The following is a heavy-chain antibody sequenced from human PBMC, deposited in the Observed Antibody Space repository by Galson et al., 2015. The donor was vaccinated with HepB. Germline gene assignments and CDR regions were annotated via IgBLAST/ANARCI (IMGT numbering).Heavy chain of an antibody. D-gene: IGHD3-16*01. J-gene: IGHJ5*02. Sequence: SLRLSCAASGFTFSTYGMHWVRQAPGKGLEWVAFIRYDGSNKYYAESVKGRFTISRDNSKNTLYLQMNSLRTEDTALYYCAKDGGTEIDPWGQGTLVIVSS. CDR3: AKDGGTEIDP. V-gene: IGHV3-30*02. CDR1: GFTFSTYG. CDR2: IRYDGSNK.